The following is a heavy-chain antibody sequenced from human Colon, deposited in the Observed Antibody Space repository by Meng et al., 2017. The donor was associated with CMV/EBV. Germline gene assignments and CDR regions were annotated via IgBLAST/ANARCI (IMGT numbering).Heavy chain of an antibody. CDR1: GFTFDDYA. V-gene: IGHV3-9*01. D-gene: IGHD1-26*01. CDR3: TKDRSGSYYEFDF. CDR2: ITWNSAGV. J-gene: IGHJ4*02. Sequence: GGSLRLSCAASGFTFDDYAMHWVRQAPGKGLEWVSGITWNSAGVRYADPVKGRFTISRDNAKSSLYLEMNSLRSDDTALYYCTKDRSGSYYEFDFWGRGTLVTVSS.